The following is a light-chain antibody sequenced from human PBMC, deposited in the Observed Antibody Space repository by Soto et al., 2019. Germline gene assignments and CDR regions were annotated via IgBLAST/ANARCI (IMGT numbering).Light chain of an antibody. CDR3: QQFYSPPFT. J-gene: IGKJ3*01. V-gene: IGKV4-1*01. CDR2: WAS. Sequence: DIVMTQSPDSLAVSLGERATINCKSSQSVLYSSNNKNYLAWYQQKAGQPPKLLIYWASTRVSGVPDRFSGSGSGTDFTLTISSLQADDVALYYCQQFYSPPFTFGPGTKVDIK. CDR1: QSVLYSSNNKNY.